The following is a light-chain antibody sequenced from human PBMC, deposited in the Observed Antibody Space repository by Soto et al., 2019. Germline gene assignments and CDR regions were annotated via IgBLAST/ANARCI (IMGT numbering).Light chain of an antibody. CDR3: HQYGYSSWT. J-gene: IGKJ1*01. CDR1: QSVSSNY. Sequence: EIVLTQSPGTLSLSPGERATLSCRASQSVSSNYLAWYQQKPGQAPRLLIYATSSRATGIPDRFSGSGSVTDFTLAISRLEPEDFAVYYCHQYGYSSWTFGQGTKVEIK. CDR2: ATS. V-gene: IGKV3-20*01.